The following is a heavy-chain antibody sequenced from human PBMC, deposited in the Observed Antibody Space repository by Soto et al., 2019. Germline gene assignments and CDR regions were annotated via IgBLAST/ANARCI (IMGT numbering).Heavy chain of an antibody. CDR1: GGTFSSYA. CDR3: ARGNYYVWGSYRNSFDY. V-gene: IGHV1-69*01. D-gene: IGHD3-16*02. CDR2: IIPICGTA. Sequence: QVQLVQSGAEVQKPGSSVKVSCKASGGTFSSYAISWVRQAPGQGLEWMGGIIPICGTANYAQKFQGRVTITADEPTSTDYMELSSRRSEDTAVYYCARGNYYVWGSYRNSFDYWGQGTLVTVSS. J-gene: IGHJ4*02.